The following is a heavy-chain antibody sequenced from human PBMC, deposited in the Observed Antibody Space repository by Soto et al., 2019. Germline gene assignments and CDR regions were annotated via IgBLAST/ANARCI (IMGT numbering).Heavy chain of an antibody. D-gene: IGHD3-22*01. J-gene: IGHJ4*02. V-gene: IGHV4-31*03. CDR2: IYYSGST. CDR3: ARGRLDSSGYLTYYFDY. CDR1: GGSISSGGYY. Sequence: QVQLQESGPGLVKPSQTLSPTCTVSGGSISSGGYYWSWIRQHPGKGLEWIGYIYYSGSTYYNPSLKSRVTISVDTSKNQFSLKLSSVTAADTAVYYCARGRLDSSGYLTYYFDYWGQGTLVTVSS.